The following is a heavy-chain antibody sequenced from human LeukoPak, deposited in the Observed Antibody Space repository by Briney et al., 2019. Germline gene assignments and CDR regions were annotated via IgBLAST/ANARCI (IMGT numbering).Heavy chain of an antibody. D-gene: IGHD2-15*01. V-gene: IGHV4-59*08. Sequence: SETLSLTCTVSGGSINSYYWSWIRQPPGKGLEWIGYIYYSGSTNYNPSLKSRVTISVDTSNNKFSLKLTSLTAADTAVYYCVRHLSAGRPAFDIWVQGTMVTVSS. J-gene: IGHJ3*02. CDR1: GGSINSYY. CDR3: VRHLSAGRPAFDI. CDR2: IYYSGST.